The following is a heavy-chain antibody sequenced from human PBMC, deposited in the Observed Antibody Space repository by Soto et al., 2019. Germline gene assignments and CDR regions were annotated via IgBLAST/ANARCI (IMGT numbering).Heavy chain of an antibody. Sequence: EVQLVESGGGLVQPGGSLRLSCAASGFIVSSSYMSWVRQAPGKGLEWVSIIYNDGSTYYADSVKGRFTISRDDSKKTLCLQILSLRAEDTAVSYCARDSYTGYWGQGTLVTVSS. V-gene: IGHV3-66*01. CDR2: IYNDGST. J-gene: IGHJ4*02. CDR1: GFIVSSSY. D-gene: IGHD4-4*01. CDR3: ARDSYTGY.